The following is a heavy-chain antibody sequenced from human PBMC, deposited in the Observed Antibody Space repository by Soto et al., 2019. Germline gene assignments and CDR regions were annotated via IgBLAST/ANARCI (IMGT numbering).Heavy chain of an antibody. Sequence: SETLSLTCTVSGGSVSSGDYYWSWSRQPPGKGLEWIGYIYYGGITYYNPSLKSRLTISVDTSKNQFSLKLSSVTAADTAVYYCARQYGGYEYYFDYWGQGTLVTVSS. CDR2: IYYGGIT. V-gene: IGHV4-30-4*01. CDR1: GGSVSSGDYY. J-gene: IGHJ4*02. D-gene: IGHD5-12*01. CDR3: ARQYGGYEYYFDY.